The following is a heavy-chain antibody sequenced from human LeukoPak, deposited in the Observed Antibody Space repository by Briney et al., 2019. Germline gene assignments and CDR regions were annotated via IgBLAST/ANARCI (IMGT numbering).Heavy chain of an antibody. CDR3: ARNLFDYDKIGQYDAFDI. Sequence: PSETLSLTCTVSGGSITNYYWSWIRQPPGKGPEWAGYIYYSGATNYNPSLKGRVTISVDTSKNQLSLKLSSVTAVDTAVYYCARNLFDYDKIGQYDAFDIWGRGTMVTVYS. J-gene: IGHJ3*02. V-gene: IGHV4-59*08. CDR2: IYYSGAT. D-gene: IGHD3-22*01. CDR1: GGSITNYY.